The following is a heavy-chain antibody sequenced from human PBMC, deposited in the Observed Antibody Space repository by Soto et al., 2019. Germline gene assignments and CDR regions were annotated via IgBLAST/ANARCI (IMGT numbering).Heavy chain of an antibody. Sequence: QVQLVESGGGVVQPGRSLRLSCAASGFTFSSYAMYWVRQAPGKGLEWVAIISYDGNNKHYADSVKGRFTIARDNSQNTLYLQRNSLGAEDTSVYYCARAGCDGGTCYTLVGLRYGMDVWGQGTTVTVSS. CDR1: GFTFSSYA. D-gene: IGHD2-15*01. CDR2: ISYDGNNK. V-gene: IGHV3-30-3*01. CDR3: ARAGCDGGTCYTLVGLRYGMDV. J-gene: IGHJ6*02.